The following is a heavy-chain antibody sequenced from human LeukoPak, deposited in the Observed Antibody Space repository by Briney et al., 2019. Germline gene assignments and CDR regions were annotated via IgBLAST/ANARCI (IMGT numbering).Heavy chain of an antibody. Sequence: SGGSLRLSCAASGFTFSDYYMSWIRQAPGKGLEWVSYISSSGSTIYYADSVKGRFTISRDNSKNTLYLQMNSLRAEDTAVYYCAKSSDLMIVVVITAWGQGTLVTVSS. CDR2: ISSSGSTI. D-gene: IGHD3-22*01. CDR1: GFTFSDYY. V-gene: IGHV3-11*01. CDR3: AKSSDLMIVVVITA. J-gene: IGHJ4*02.